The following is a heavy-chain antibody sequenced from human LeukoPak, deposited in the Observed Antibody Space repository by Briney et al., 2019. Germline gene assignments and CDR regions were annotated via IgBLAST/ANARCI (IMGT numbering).Heavy chain of an antibody. CDR1: GFTFSDYS. Sequence: GGSLRLSCAASGFTFSDYSMNWVRQAPGKGREWISYVGISSGNTKYADSVKGRFTISGDKAKNSLYLQMNSLRVEDTAVYYCARDTKYAFDNWGQGTLVTVSS. CDR3: ARDTKYAFDN. CDR2: VGISSGNT. V-gene: IGHV3-48*01. D-gene: IGHD2-2*01. J-gene: IGHJ4*02.